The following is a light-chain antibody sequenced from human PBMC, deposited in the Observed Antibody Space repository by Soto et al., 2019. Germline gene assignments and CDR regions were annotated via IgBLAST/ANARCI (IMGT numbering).Light chain of an antibody. CDR1: QSIGTW. J-gene: IGKJ1*01. Sequence: DIQVTQSPSTLSASVGDRVTITCGASQSIGTWLAWYQQKPGKAPKLLTFDASTLESGVPSRFSGSGSGTDFTLTISSLQPDDFATYYCQQYSDSSGAFGQGTRVEIK. CDR3: QQYSDSSGA. CDR2: DAS. V-gene: IGKV1-5*01.